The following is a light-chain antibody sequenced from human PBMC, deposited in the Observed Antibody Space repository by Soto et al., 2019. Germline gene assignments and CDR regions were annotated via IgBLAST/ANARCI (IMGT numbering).Light chain of an antibody. CDR1: QSVSSY. CDR2: DAS. J-gene: IGKJ4*01. V-gene: IGKV3-11*01. Sequence: ELALTQSPATLSLSPGERAILSCRASQSVSSYLAWYQQNPGQAPRLLIYDASNRAHGIPDRFSGRGSGPDFTPSISSLGTDDVADYYCQRRRNWTFTFGGRTKVESK. CDR3: QRRRNWTFT.